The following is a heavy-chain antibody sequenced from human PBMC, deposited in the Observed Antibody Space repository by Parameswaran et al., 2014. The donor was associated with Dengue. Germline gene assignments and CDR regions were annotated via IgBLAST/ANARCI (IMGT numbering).Heavy chain of an antibody. CDR3: ASVYYYDSSGYYPYYFDY. CDR2: IDPSDSYT. D-gene: IGHD3-22*01. V-gene: IGHV5-10-1*01. J-gene: IGHJ4*02. Sequence: GESLKISCKGSGYSFTSYWISWVRQMPGKGLEWMGRIDPSDSYTNYSPSFQGHVTISADKSISTAYLQWSSLKASDTAMYYCASVYYYDSSGYYPYYFDYWGQGTLVTVSS. CDR1: GYSFTSYW.